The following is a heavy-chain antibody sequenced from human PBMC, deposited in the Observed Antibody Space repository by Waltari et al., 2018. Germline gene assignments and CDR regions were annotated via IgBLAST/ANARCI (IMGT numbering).Heavy chain of an antibody. V-gene: IGHV3-23*03. Sequence: EVQLLESGGGLVQPGGSLRLSCAASGFTFSSYAMSWVRQAPGKGLEWVSVIYSGGSTYYEDSVKGRFTISRDNSKNTLYLQMNSLRAEDTAVYYCAKDRSPTRSGYHYWGQGTLVTVSS. CDR2: IYSGGST. D-gene: IGHD5-12*01. J-gene: IGHJ4*02. CDR3: AKDRSPTRSGYHY. CDR1: GFTFSSYA.